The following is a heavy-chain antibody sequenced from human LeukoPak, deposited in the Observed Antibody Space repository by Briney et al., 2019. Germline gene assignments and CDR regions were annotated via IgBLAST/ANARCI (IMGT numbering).Heavy chain of an antibody. CDR1: GFTFSSYA. V-gene: IGHV3-30*04. CDR3: ARDEGGTTLDY. D-gene: IGHD1-1*01. J-gene: IGHJ4*02. CDR2: ISYDGSNK. Sequence: PGGSLRLSCAASGFTFSSYAMHWVRQAPGKGLEWVAVISYDGSNKYYADSVKGRFTISRDNSKNTLYLQMNSLGAEDTAVYYCARDEGGTTLDYWGQGTLVTVSS.